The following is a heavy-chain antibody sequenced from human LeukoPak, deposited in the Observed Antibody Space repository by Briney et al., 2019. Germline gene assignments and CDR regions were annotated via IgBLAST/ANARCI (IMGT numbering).Heavy chain of an antibody. Sequence: KSSETLSLTCTVSGGSITSGSYYWSWIRQPAGKGLEWMGRIYTSGSTNYNPSLKSRVTISVDTSKNQFSLKLTSVTAADTAVYYCARARSGASDIWGQGTMVTVSS. CDR3: ARARSGASDI. V-gene: IGHV4-61*02. J-gene: IGHJ3*02. CDR1: GGSITSGSYY. CDR2: IYTSGST.